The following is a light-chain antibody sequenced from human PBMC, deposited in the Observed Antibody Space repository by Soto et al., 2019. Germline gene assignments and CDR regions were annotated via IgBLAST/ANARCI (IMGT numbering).Light chain of an antibody. J-gene: IGKJ1*01. V-gene: IGKV1-17*01. CDR2: LTY. Sequence: DIQMTQSPSSLSASVGDRVTITCRASQGIGNDVGWYQQKPGKAPKRLIYLTYSLQTGVPSRFSGSGSGTDFSLTLRSLQHEVSATYFCLQHKSYPRTFSQGTKVEIK. CDR3: LQHKSYPRT. CDR1: QGIGND.